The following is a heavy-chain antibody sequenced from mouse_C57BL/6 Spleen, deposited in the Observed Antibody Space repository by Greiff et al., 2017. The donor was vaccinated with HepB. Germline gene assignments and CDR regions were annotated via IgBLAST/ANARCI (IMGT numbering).Heavy chain of an antibody. CDR1: GYTFTDYY. D-gene: IGHD2-3*01. CDR2: INPNNGGT. Sequence: EVQLQQSGPELVKPGASVKISCKASGYTFTDYYMNWVKQSHGKSLEWIGDINPNNGGTSYNQKFKGKATLTVDKSSSTAYMELRSLTSEDSAVYYCASSVGGGYSWYFDVWGTGTTVTVSS. J-gene: IGHJ1*03. CDR3: ASSVGGGYSWYFDV. V-gene: IGHV1-26*01.